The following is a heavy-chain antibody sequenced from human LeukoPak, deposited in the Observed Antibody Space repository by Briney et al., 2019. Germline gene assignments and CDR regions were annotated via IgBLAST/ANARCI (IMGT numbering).Heavy chain of an antibody. CDR2: ISYDGSNR. J-gene: IGHJ4*02. V-gene: IGHV3-30*04. Sequence: GGSLRLSCAASGFTFSSYAMHWVRQAPGKGLEWVAVISYDGSNRYYADSVKGRFTISRDNSKNTLYQQMNSLRAEDTAVYYCARSDVVLLWFGAFDYWGQGTLVTVSS. CDR3: ARSDVVLLWFGAFDY. D-gene: IGHD3-10*01. CDR1: GFTFSSYA.